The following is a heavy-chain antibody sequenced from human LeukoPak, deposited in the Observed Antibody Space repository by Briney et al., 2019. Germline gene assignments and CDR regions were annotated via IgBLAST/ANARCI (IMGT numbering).Heavy chain of an antibody. V-gene: IGHV3-53*01. J-gene: IGHJ4*02. CDR3: ARARGVGELFFES. CDR2: MYYTGTT. CDR1: GFIVSRNF. D-gene: IGHD3-10*01. Sequence: GGSLRLSCGASGFIVSRNFMTWVRQSPGKRLEWVSIMYYTGTTHYADSVKGRFTISRDNSKNTVYLQMNSLRDDDTAVYYCARARGVGELFFESWGQGTLVTVSS.